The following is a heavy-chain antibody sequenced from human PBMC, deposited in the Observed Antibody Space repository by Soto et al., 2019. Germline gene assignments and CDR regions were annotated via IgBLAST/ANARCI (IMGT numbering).Heavy chain of an antibody. CDR3: AREGCRGMDV. CDR1: GYTFTSYD. V-gene: IGHV1-8*01. J-gene: IGHJ6*02. CDR2: MNPNSANT. Sequence: QGQLVQSGAEVKKPGASVKVYCKAYGYTFTSYDINWVRQATGQGIERMGWMNPNSANTGYAQKCQGGNTMTRITAISTAFRELSSHRSEDTAVYYCAREGCRGMDVGGQWTTVTVSS.